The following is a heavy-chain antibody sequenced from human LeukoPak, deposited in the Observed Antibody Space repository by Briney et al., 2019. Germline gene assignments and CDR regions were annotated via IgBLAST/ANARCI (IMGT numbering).Heavy chain of an antibody. CDR3: ARVQEGFLERLLNWFDP. J-gene: IGHJ5*02. CDR2: IIPILGIA. V-gene: IGHV1-69*10. D-gene: IGHD3-3*01. CDR1: GGTFSSYA. Sequence: VKVSGTASGGTFSSYAISWVRQAPGQGLEWMGRIIPILGIANYAQKLQGRVTMTTDTSTSTAYMELRSLRSDDTAVYYCARVQEGFLERLLNWFDPWGQGTLVTVSS.